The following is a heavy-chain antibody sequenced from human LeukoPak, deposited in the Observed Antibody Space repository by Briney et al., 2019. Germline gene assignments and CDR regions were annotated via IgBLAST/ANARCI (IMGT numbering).Heavy chain of an antibody. J-gene: IGHJ4*02. CDR3: AKGGGWYYYFDY. D-gene: IGHD6-19*01. CDR1: GFSFSTYA. V-gene: IGHV3-23*01. CDR2: ISGSGGST. Sequence: GGSLRLSCAASGFSFSTYAMTWVRQAPGKGLEGVSVISGSGGSTSYSDSVKGRFTISRDNSKNTLYLQMNSLRAEDTAVYYCAKGGGWYYYFDYWGQGTLVTVSS.